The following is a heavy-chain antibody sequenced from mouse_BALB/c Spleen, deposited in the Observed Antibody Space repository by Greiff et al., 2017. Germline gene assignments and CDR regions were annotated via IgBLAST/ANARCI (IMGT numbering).Heavy chain of an antibody. D-gene: IGHD1-1*01. V-gene: IGHV2-9*02. CDR1: GFSLTSYG. Sequence: VQLKESGPGLVAPSQSLSITCTVSGFSLTSYGVHWVRQPPGKGLEWLGVIWAGGSTNYNSALMSRLSISKDNSKSQVFLKMNSLQTDDTAMYYCARDSYYGSSPGWFAYWGQGTLVTVSA. CDR3: ARDSYYGSSPGWFAY. CDR2: IWAGGST. J-gene: IGHJ3*01.